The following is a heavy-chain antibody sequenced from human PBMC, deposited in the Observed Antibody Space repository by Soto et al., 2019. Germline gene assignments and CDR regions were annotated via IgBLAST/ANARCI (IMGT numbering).Heavy chain of an antibody. CDR1: GFTFSNYA. V-gene: IGHV3-64*01. D-gene: IGHD6-13*01. CDR2: ISSNGCST. J-gene: IGHJ4*02. Sequence: EVQLVESGGGLVQPGGSLRLSCAASGFTFSNYAMHWVRQAPGKGLEYVSAISSNGCSTYYANSVKGRFTISRDNSKNTLYLQMGSLRAEDMAVYYCARYSNSVADYWGQGTLVTVSS. CDR3: ARYSNSVADY.